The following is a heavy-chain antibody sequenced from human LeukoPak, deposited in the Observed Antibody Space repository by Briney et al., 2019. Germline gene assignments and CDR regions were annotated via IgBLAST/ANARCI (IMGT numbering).Heavy chain of an antibody. Sequence: PGGSLRLSCAASGFTFSSYGMHWVRQAPGKGLEWVAVISYDGSNKYYADSVKGRFTISRDNSKNTLYLQMNSLRAEDTAVYYCAKDWNDLDYWGQGTQVTVSS. D-gene: IGHD1-1*01. CDR3: AKDWNDLDY. J-gene: IGHJ4*02. CDR2: ISYDGSNK. CDR1: GFTFSSYG. V-gene: IGHV3-30*18.